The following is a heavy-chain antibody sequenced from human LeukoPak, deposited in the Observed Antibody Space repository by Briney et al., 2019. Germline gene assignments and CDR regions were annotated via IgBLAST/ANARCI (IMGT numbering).Heavy chain of an antibody. CDR2: IISSSSYI. CDR1: GFTFSSYS. J-gene: IGHJ6*04. D-gene: IGHD6-13*01. Sequence: GSLRLSCAASGFTFSSYSMNWVRPAPGKGLEWVSSIISSSSYIYYADSVKGRFTISRDNAKNSLYLQMNSLRAEDTAVYYCARFPGYGSSSKGEYYYGMDVWGKGTTVTVSS. V-gene: IGHV3-21*01. CDR3: ARFPGYGSSSKGEYYYGMDV.